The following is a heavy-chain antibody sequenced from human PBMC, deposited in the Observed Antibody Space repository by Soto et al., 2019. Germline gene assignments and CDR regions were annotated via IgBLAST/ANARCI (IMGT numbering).Heavy chain of an antibody. V-gene: IGHV4-59*01. CDR3: ARATTPLAARLDY. J-gene: IGHJ4*02. CDR2: IYYSGST. Sequence: SETLSLTCTVSGGSISSYYWSWIRQPPGKGLEWIGYIYYSGSTNYNPSLKSRVTISVDTSKNQFSLKLSSVTAADTAVYYCARATTPLAARLDYWGQGTLVTVSS. CDR1: GGSISSYY. D-gene: IGHD6-6*01.